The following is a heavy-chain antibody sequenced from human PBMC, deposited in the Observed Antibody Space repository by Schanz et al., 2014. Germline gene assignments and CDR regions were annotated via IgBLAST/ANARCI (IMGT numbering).Heavy chain of an antibody. V-gene: IGHV3-33*01. CDR3: ARDKGGYYPFDY. Sequence: LVESGGGVVQPGRSLRLSCAASGFTFSSYGMHWVRQVPGKGLEWVAVVCYDGSKKYYADSVKGRFTTSRDNSKNTMYLQMNSLRAEATAVYYCARDKGGYYPFDYWGQGTLVTVSS. CDR1: GFTFSSYG. J-gene: IGHJ4*02. CDR2: VCYDGSKK. D-gene: IGHD3-3*01.